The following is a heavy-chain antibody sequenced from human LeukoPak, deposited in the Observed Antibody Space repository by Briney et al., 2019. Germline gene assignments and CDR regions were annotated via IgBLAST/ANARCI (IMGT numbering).Heavy chain of an antibody. CDR3: TRGQGYDYVWGSYRVDY. CDR2: ITSSGSST. D-gene: IGHD3-16*02. CDR1: GFIFYSYA. Sequence: HPGGSLRLSCAGSGFIFYSYAMHWVRQAPGRGLEYVAAITSSGSSTFYADSVKGRFTISRDNSKNTVYLEMGSLRPEDMAVYYCTRGQGYDYVWGSYRVDYWGQGTLVTVSS. J-gene: IGHJ4*02. V-gene: IGHV3-64*02.